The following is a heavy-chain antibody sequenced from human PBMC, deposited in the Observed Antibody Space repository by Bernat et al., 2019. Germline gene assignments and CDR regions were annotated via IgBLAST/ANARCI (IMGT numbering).Heavy chain of an antibody. V-gene: IGHV4-59*01. D-gene: IGHD3-9*01. J-gene: IGHJ3*02. Sequence: QVQLQESGPGLVKPSETLSLICTVSGGSISGYYWSWIRQPPGKGLEWIGYIYYSGSTNYNPSFKSRVTISVDTSKNQFSLKLSSATAADTAVYYCAGPYYDILTGYYDYAFDIWGQGTMVTVSS. CDR1: GGSISGYY. CDR2: IYYSGST. CDR3: AGPYYDILTGYYDYAFDI.